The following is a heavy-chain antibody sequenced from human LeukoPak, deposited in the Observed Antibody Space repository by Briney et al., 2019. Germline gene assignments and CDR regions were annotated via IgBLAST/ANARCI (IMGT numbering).Heavy chain of an antibody. J-gene: IGHJ4*02. V-gene: IGHV3-7*01. D-gene: IGHD3-16*01. Sequence: PGGSLRLSCAASGFTFPNYWMSWVRQAPEKGLEWVANINQDGRVKQYVDSMKGRFIISRDNAKNSLYLQMNSLRVEDTAVYYCARDRGSNYPDYWGQGNLVTVSS. CDR2: INQDGRVK. CDR3: ARDRGSNYPDY. CDR1: GFTFPNYW.